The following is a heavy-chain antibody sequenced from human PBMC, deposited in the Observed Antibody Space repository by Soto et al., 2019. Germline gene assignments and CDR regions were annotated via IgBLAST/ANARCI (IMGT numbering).Heavy chain of an antibody. V-gene: IGHV3-48*02. CDR2: ITSSSSTI. J-gene: IGHJ5*02. Sequence: PGGSLRLSCAASGFTFSSYSMHWVRQAPGKGLEWVSYITSSSSTIYYADSVKGRFTISRDNAKNSLYLQMNSLRDEDTAVYYCARESSSYNWFDPWAQGTLVTVS. CDR1: GFTFSSYS. D-gene: IGHD6-13*01. CDR3: ARESSSYNWFDP.